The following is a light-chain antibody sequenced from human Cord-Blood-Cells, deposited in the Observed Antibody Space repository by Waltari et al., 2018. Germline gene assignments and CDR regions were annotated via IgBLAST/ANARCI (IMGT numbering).Light chain of an antibody. V-gene: IGKV1-39*01. Sequence: DIQMTQSPSSLSASVGDSVTITCRASQSISSYLNWYQQKPGKAPKLLIDAASSLQSGVPSRFSGSGSGTDFTLTISSLQPEDFATYYCQQSYSTPWTFGQWTKVEIK. CDR2: AAS. CDR1: QSISSY. J-gene: IGKJ1*01. CDR3: QQSYSTPWT.